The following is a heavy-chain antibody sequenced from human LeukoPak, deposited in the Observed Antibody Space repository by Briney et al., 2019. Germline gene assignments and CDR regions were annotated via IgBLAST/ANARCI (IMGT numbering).Heavy chain of an antibody. V-gene: IGHV3-23*01. CDR2: ISGSGGST. J-gene: IGHJ4*02. Sequence: GGSLRLCCAASGFTFSSYAMSWVRQAPGKGLEWVSAISGSGGSTYYADSVKGRFTISRDNSKNTLYLQMNSLRAEDTAVYYCAKGYYYDSSGYYSPFDYWGQGTLVTVSS. D-gene: IGHD3-22*01. CDR1: GFTFSSYA. CDR3: AKGYYYDSSGYYSPFDY.